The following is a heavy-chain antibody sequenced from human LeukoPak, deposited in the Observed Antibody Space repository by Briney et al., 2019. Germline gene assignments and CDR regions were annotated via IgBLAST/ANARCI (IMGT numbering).Heavy chain of an antibody. J-gene: IGHJ4*02. CDR1: GFTFRNYG. CDR3: AKDTRVRGVITYFDY. D-gene: IGHD3-10*01. V-gene: IGHV3-23*01. Sequence: GGSLRLSCAASGFTFRNYGMSWVRQAPGKGLEWVSAISGSGYITYYADSVRGRFTISRDNSKNTLYLQMNSLRAEDTAVYYCAKDTRVRGVITYFDYWGQGTLVTVSS. CDR2: ISGSGYIT.